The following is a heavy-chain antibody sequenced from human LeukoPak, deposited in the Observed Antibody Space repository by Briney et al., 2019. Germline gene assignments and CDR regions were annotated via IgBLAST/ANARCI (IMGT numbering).Heavy chain of an antibody. CDR3: ASSGSYRFDY. J-gene: IGHJ4*02. Sequence: GGSLRLSCTASGFSFSGHWMHWARQLPGKGLEWVSHITASGTAMFYADSVKGRFTISRDNAKNSLYLQMNSLRDEDTAVYYCASSGSYRFDYWGQGTLVTVSS. CDR2: ITASGTAM. V-gene: IGHV3-48*02. CDR1: GFSFSGHW. D-gene: IGHD1-26*01.